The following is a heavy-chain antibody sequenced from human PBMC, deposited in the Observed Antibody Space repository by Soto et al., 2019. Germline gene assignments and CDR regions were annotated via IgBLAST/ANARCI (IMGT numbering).Heavy chain of an antibody. CDR1: GYTFTGYY. CDR2: INPDNGAA. CDR3: ARGEPVRFLEWLFSHYYYGMDV. D-gene: IGHD3-3*01. J-gene: IGHJ6*02. V-gene: IGHV1-2*02. Sequence: QVQLVQSGAEVKKPGASVKVSCQVSGYTFTGYYLHWARQAPGQGLEWMGWINPDNGAANYAQQFQGRVTMTTDTSTSTAYMELRSLRSDDTAVYYCARGEPVRFLEWLFSHYYYGMDVWGQGTTVTVSS.